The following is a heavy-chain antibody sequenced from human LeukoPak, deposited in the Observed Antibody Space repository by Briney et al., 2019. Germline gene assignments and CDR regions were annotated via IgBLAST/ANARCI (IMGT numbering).Heavy chain of an antibody. D-gene: IGHD5-12*01. Sequence: GASVKVSCKASGGTFSSYAISWVRQAPGQGLEWMGRIIPIFGTANYAQKFQGRVTITTDESTRTAYMELSSLRSEDTAVYYCARDSVSQKDIVATIGDYWGQGTLVTVSS. CDR1: GGTFSSYA. CDR3: ARDSVSQKDIVATIGDY. CDR2: IIPIFGTA. J-gene: IGHJ4*02. V-gene: IGHV1-69*05.